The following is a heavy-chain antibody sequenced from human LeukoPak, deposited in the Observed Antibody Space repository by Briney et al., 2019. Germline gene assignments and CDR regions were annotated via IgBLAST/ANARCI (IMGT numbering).Heavy chain of an antibody. D-gene: IGHD3-3*01. CDR1: GFTFSSYW. CDR3: ARVREYYDFWSGYFDY. Sequence: GGSLRLSCAASGFTFSSYWMSWVRQAPGKGLEWVANIKQDGSEKYYVDSVKGRFTISRDNAKNSLYLQMNSLRAEDTAVYYCARVREYYDFWSGYFDYWGQGTLVTVSS. CDR2: IKQDGSEK. V-gene: IGHV3-7*01. J-gene: IGHJ4*02.